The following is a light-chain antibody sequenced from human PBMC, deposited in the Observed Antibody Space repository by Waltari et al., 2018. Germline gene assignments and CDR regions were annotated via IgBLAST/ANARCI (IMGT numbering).Light chain of an antibody. CDR2: GAS. V-gene: IGKV3-20*01. J-gene: IGKJ1*01. CDR3: QHYVSLPVT. CDR1: QSVSRA. Sequence: LTPSPGTLSLSPGERATLSCRASQSVSRALAWYQQNPGQAPRLLIYGASNRATGIPDRFSGSGSGTDFSLIISRLEPEDFAVYYCQHYVSLPVTFGQGTKVEIK.